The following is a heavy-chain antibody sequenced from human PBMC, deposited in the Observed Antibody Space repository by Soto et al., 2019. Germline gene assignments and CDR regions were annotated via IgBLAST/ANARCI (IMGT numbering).Heavy chain of an antibody. Sequence: EVQLVESGGDLVQPGRSLRLSCAASGFKFDDYTMHWVRQTPGKGLEWVSSISWSSVNMDYRDSVKGRFTISRDNAKNALYLQMNSLRVEDTALYYCVKGLNIDYNSGGLYFDSWGQRTVLPVSS. CDR3: VKGLNIDYNSGGLYFDS. CDR1: GFKFDDYT. D-gene: IGHD6-19*01. J-gene: IGHJ4*02. CDR2: ISWSSVNM. V-gene: IGHV3-9*01.